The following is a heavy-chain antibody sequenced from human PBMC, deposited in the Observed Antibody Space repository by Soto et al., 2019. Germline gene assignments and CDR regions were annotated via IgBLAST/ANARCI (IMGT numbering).Heavy chain of an antibody. J-gene: IGHJ6*03. D-gene: IGHD4-17*01. Sequence: QVQLVQSGAEVKKPGASVKVSCKASGYTFTSYDINWVRQATGQGLEWMGWMNPNSCNTGYAQKFQGRVTMTRNTSISTAYMELCSLRSEDTAVYYCARSTVPLDYYYYMDVWGKGTTVTVSS. V-gene: IGHV1-8*01. CDR2: MNPNSCNT. CDR1: GYTFTSYD. CDR3: ARSTVPLDYYYYMDV.